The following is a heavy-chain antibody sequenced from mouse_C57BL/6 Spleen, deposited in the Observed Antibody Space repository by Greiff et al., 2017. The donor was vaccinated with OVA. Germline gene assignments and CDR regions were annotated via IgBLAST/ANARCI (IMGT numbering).Heavy chain of an antibody. CDR1: GYTFTSYW. CDR3: ATAQGTWLAY. Sequence: QVQLQQPGAELVKPGASVKLSCKASGYTFTSYWMQWVKQRPGQGLEWIGVIDPSDSYSTSNHKFTGKATLTVDTSSSTAYMQRSSLTAEDYAVYYCATAQGTWLAYWGQGTLVTVSA. V-gene: IGHV1-50*01. J-gene: IGHJ3*01. CDR2: IDPSDSYS.